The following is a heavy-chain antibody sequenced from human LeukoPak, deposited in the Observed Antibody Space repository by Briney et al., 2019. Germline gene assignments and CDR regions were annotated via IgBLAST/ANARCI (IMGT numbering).Heavy chain of an antibody. CDR3: ARGSGRYYAFDI. J-gene: IGHJ3*02. Sequence: SQTLSRTCAISGDSVSSNSATWNWIRQSPSRGLEWLGRTYYRSKWFSDYAVSVKSRTTFNPDTSKNQRSLQLNSVTPEDTAVYYCARGSGRYYAFDIWGQGTMVTVSS. CDR2: TYYRSKWFS. D-gene: IGHD1-26*01. V-gene: IGHV6-1*01. CDR1: GDSVSSNSAT.